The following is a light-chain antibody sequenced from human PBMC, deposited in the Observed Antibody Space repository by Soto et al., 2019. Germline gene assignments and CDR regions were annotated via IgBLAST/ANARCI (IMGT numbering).Light chain of an antibody. CDR1: QTIGSW. Sequence: DIQMTQSPSTLSGSVGDRVTITCRASQTIGSWLAWYQQKPGKAPTLLIYKASTLKSGVTSRFSGSGSGTEFTLTISSLQPDDFATYYCQQYNSYSPLTFGGGTKVDIK. V-gene: IGKV1-5*03. CDR2: KAS. J-gene: IGKJ4*01. CDR3: QQYNSYSPLT.